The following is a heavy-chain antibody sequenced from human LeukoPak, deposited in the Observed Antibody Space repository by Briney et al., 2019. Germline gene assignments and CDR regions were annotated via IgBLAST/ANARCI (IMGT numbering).Heavy chain of an antibody. CDR2: ISGDGGST. Sequence: GGSLRLSCAASGFTFDDYAMHWVRQAPEKGLEWVSLISGDGGSTYYADSVKGRFTISRDNSKNSLYLQMNSLRTEDTALYYCAKAVGPWGTSAIGYFDLWGRGTLVTVSS. D-gene: IGHD1-1*01. CDR1: GFTFDDYA. J-gene: IGHJ2*01. V-gene: IGHV3-43*02. CDR3: AKAVGPWGTSAIGYFDL.